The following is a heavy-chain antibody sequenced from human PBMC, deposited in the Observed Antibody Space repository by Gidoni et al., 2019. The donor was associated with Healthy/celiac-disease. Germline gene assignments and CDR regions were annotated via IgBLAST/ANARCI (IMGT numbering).Heavy chain of an antibody. CDR2: ISSNGGST. J-gene: IGHJ6*02. CDR3: ARDYGVGATRYYGMDV. D-gene: IGHD1-26*01. Sequence: EVQLVESGGGLVQPGGSLRLSCAASGFTFSSDAMHWVRQAPGKGLEYVSAISSNGGSTYYANSVKGRFTISRDNSKNTLYLQMGSLRAEDMAVYYCARDYGVGATRYYGMDVWGQGTTVTVSS. V-gene: IGHV3-64*01. CDR1: GFTFSSDA.